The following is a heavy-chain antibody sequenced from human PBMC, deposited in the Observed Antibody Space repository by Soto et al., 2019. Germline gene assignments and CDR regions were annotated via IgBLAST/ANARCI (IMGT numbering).Heavy chain of an antibody. CDR2: ISGSGGST. V-gene: IGHV3-23*01. CDR3: AKGRGYCSGGSCYLFY. CDR1: GFTFSSYA. Sequence: EVQLLESGGGLVQPGGSLRLSCAASGFTFSSYAMSWVRQAPGKGLEWVSAISGSGGSTYYADSVKGRFTISRDNSKNTLYLQTNSLRAEDTAVYYCAKGRGYCSGGSCYLFYWGQGTLVTVSS. D-gene: IGHD2-15*01. J-gene: IGHJ4*02.